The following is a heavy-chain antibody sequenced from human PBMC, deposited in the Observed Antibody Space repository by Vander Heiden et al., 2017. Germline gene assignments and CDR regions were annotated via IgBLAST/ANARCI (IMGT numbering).Heavy chain of an antibody. Sequence: EVQLLESGGGLVQPGGSLRLSCAASGFTFSSYAMSWVRQAPGKGLEWVSAMSGSGGSTYYADSVKGRFTISRDNSKNTLYRQMNSLRAEDTAVYYCAKDLLRGSGWYHPAFDYWGQGTLVTVSS. D-gene: IGHD6-19*01. J-gene: IGHJ4*02. V-gene: IGHV3-23*01. CDR1: GFTFSSYA. CDR3: AKDLLRGSGWYHPAFDY. CDR2: MSGSGGST.